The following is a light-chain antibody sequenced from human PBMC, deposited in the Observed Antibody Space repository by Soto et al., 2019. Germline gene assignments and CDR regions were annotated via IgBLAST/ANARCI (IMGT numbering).Light chain of an antibody. Sequence: DIVIPQSPLSLPVTPGEPASISCRSSQSLLYSNGYNYLDWYLQKPGQSPQLLIYLGSNRASGVPDRFSGSGSGTDFTLKISRVEAEDVGVYYCMQAIQIPLTFGGGTKVDIK. CDR3: MQAIQIPLT. CDR2: LGS. CDR1: QSLLYSNGYNY. V-gene: IGKV2-28*01. J-gene: IGKJ4*01.